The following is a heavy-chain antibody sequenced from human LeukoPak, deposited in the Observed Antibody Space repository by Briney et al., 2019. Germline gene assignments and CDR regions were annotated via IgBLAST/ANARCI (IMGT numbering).Heavy chain of an antibody. D-gene: IGHD1-26*01. V-gene: IGHV4-34*01. J-gene: IGHJ4*02. CDR3: ATLGRIVGASNHHDY. Sequence: SETLSLTCAVYGGSFSGYYWSWIRQPPGKGLAWIGEINHSGSTNYNPSLKSRVTISVDTSKNQFSLKLSSVTAADTAVYYCATLGRIVGASNHHDYWGQGTLVTVSS. CDR2: INHSGST. CDR1: GGSFSGYY.